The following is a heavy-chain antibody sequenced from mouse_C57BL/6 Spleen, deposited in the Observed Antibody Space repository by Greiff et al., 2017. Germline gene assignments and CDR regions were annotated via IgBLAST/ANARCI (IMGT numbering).Heavy chain of an antibody. J-gene: IGHJ3*01. Sequence: VMLVESGPELVKPGASVKISCKASGYAFSSSWMNWVKQRPGKGLEWIGRIYPGDGDTNYNGKFKGKATLTADKSSSTAYMQLSSLTSEDSAVYFCAQSSAWFAYWGQGTLVTVSA. V-gene: IGHV1-82*01. CDR2: IYPGDGDT. D-gene: IGHD1-3*01. CDR3: AQSSAWFAY. CDR1: GYAFSSSW.